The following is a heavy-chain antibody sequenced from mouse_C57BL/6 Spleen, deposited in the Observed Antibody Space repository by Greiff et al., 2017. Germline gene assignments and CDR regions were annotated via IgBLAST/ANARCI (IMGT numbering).Heavy chain of an antibody. CDR3: GGDYSNGAFAY. J-gene: IGHJ3*01. CDR2: ISSKSSTYAT. CDR1: GFTFTTYA. D-gene: IGHD2-5*01. V-gene: IGHV10-3*01. Sequence: DVQLVESGRGLVQPKGSLKLSCAASGFTFTTYALHWVRQAPGKGLEWVARISSKSSTYATSYAVSVKDRFTISSEDSQSMLYLQMINLKTEDAAVYYGGGDYSNGAFAYGGQGTLVTVSA.